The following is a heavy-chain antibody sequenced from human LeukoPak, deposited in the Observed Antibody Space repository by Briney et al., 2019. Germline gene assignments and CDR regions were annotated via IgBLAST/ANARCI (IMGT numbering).Heavy chain of an antibody. CDR1: GYTFISYA. CDR3: ARDRSFSSPDAFDI. Sequence: SVKVSCKASGYTFISYAISWVRQAPGQGLEWMGGIIPIFGTANYAQKFQGRVTITADESTSTAYMELSSLRSEDTAMYYCARDRSFSSPDAFDIWGQGTMVTVSS. V-gene: IGHV1-69*13. CDR2: IIPIFGTA. D-gene: IGHD6-6*01. J-gene: IGHJ3*02.